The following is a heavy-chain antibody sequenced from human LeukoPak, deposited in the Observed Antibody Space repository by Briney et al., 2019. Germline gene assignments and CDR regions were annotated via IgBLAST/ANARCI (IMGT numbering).Heavy chain of an antibody. D-gene: IGHD3-16*01. CDR2: INHNGNVN. J-gene: IGHJ6*02. Sequence: PGGSLRLSCAASGFTFSSNAMNWARQAPGKGLEWVASINHNGNVNYYVDSAKGRFTISRDNAKNSLYLQMSNLRAEDTAVYFCARGGGLDVWGQGATVTVSS. V-gene: IGHV3-7*03. CDR3: ARGGGLDV. CDR1: GFTFSSNA.